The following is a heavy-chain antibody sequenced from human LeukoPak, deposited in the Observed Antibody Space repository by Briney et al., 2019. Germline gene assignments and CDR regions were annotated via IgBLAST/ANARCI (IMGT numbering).Heavy chain of an antibody. CDR2: ISYDGSNQ. CDR3: AKDSSSGNYFDY. Sequence: PGRSLRLSCAASGFTFSNYGMHWVRQAPGKGLEWVAVISYDGSNQYYADSVKGRFTISRDNSKNTLYLQMNSLRAEDTAVYYCAKDSSSGNYFDYRGQGTLVTVSS. CDR1: GFTFSNYG. D-gene: IGHD2-2*01. J-gene: IGHJ4*02. V-gene: IGHV3-30*18.